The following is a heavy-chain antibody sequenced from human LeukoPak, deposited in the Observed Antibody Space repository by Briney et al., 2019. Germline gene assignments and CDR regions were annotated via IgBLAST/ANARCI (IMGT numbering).Heavy chain of an antibody. CDR3: ARGYPYGSNWSIFDL. D-gene: IGHD6-13*01. CDR2: VSYRGTT. Sequence: PSETLSLTCTVSGGSIGSDYWSWIRQPPEKGLEWIGYVSYRGTTNYNPSAESRVTISVDTSKNHFSLKLTSVTAADTAVYYCARGYPYGSNWSIFDLWGQGALVTVSS. CDR1: GGSIGSDY. V-gene: IGHV4-59*01. J-gene: IGHJ4*02.